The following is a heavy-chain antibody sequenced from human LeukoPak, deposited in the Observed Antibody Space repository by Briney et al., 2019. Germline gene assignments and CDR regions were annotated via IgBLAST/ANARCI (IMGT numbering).Heavy chain of an antibody. CDR3: ARTGGANPTWFTYYFDY. CDR1: GDSISSSSYY. CDR2: IYYSGST. J-gene: IGHJ4*02. D-gene: IGHD3-10*01. Sequence: SETLSLTCTVSGDSISSSSYYWGWIRQPPGKGRECIGSIYYSGSTYYNPSLKSRVTISADTSKNQFSLKLSSVTAADTAVYYCARTGGANPTWFTYYFDYWGQGTLVTVSS. V-gene: IGHV4-39*01.